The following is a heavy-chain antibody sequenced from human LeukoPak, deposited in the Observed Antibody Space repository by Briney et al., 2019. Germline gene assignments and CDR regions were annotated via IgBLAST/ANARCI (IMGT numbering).Heavy chain of an antibody. D-gene: IGHD2-2*01. Sequence: GGSLRLSCAASGFPLSSYAMSWVRQAPGKGLEWVSAISGSGGSTYYADSVKGRFTISRDNSKNALYLQMNSLRAEDTAVYYCAKGELGYCSSTSCYYFDYWGQGTLVTVSS. CDR3: AKGELGYCSSTSCYYFDY. CDR1: GFPLSSYA. CDR2: ISGSGGST. J-gene: IGHJ4*02. V-gene: IGHV3-23*01.